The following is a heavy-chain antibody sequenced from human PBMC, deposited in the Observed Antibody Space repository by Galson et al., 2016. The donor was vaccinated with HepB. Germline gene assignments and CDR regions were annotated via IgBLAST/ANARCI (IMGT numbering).Heavy chain of an antibody. J-gene: IGHJ4*02. V-gene: IGHV5-51*01. CDR3: ASPSYSTGWRAFDY. CDR1: GYSFTSYW. Sequence: QSGAEVKKPGESLKISCKGSGYSFTSYWIAWVRQMPGKGLEWMGLIFPGDADTRYSPSFQGQVTISADKSISTAYLQWSSLKASDTAMYYCASPSYSTGWRAFDYWGQGTLVTVSS. CDR2: IFPGDADT. D-gene: IGHD6-19*01.